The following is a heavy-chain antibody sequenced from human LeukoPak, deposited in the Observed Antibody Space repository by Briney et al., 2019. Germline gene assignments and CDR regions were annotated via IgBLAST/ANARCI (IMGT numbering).Heavy chain of an antibody. CDR2: IYHSGST. J-gene: IGHJ5*02. D-gene: IGHD6-13*01. V-gene: IGHV4-30-2*01. Sequence: TLSLTCAVSGGSISSGGYSWSWIRQPPGKGLEWIGYIYHSGSTYYNPSLKSRVTISVDRSKNQFSLKLSSVTAADTAVYYCARGSLAAAGKYNWFDPWGQGTLVTVSS. CDR3: ARGSLAAAGKYNWFDP. CDR1: GGSISSGGYS.